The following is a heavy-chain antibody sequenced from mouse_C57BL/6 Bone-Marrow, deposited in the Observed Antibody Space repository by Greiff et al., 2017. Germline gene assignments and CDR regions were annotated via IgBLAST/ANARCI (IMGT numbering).Heavy chain of an antibody. V-gene: IGHV1-19*01. J-gene: IGHJ3*01. CDR3: ARSYYSNPFAY. CDR1: GYTFTDYY. CDR2: INPYNGGT. D-gene: IGHD2-5*01. Sequence: VHVKQSGPVLVKPGASVKMSCKASGYTFTDYYMNWVKQSHGKSLEWIGVINPYNGGTSYNQKFKGKATLTVDKSSSTAYMELNSLTSEDSAVYYCARSYYSNPFAYWGQGTLVTVSA.